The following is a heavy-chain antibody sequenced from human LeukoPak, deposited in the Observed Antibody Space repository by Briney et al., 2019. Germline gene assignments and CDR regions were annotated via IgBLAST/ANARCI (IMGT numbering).Heavy chain of an antibody. V-gene: IGHV3-23*01. CDR3: AKDRNGWLRDVDY. CDR2: ISGSGGST. CDR1: GFTFNNYA. J-gene: IGHJ4*02. Sequence: GGSLRLSCAASGFTFNNYAMSWVRQAPGRGLEWVSAISGSGGSTHYAESVKGRFTISRDNSKNTLYLQMNSLRAEDTAVYYCAKDRNGWLRDVDYWGQGTLVTVTS. D-gene: IGHD6-19*01.